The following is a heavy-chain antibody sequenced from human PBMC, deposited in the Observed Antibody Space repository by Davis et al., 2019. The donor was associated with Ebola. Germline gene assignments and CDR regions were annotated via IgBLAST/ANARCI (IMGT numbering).Heavy chain of an antibody. CDR3: ARGDSYYDPSGFYAGPEAPDH. V-gene: IGHV4-59*08. J-gene: IGHJ4*02. CDR2: IYYTGTT. Sequence: MPSETLSLTCTVSGASIRSHYWSWIRQPPGRGLEWMGYIYYTGTTNFNPFLKSRVTLSVHTSENKFSLKLSSVTAADTAVYYCARGDSYYDPSGFYAGPEAPDHWGQGTLVSVSS. D-gene: IGHD3-22*01. CDR1: GASIRSHY.